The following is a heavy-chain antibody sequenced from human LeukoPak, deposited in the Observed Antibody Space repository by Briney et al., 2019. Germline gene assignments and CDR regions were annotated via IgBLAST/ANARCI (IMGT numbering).Heavy chain of an antibody. J-gene: IGHJ4*02. CDR2: INPSGGST. D-gene: IGHD2-21*02. CDR1: GYTFSSYY. CDR3: AREGTAGFDY. V-gene: IGHV1-46*01. Sequence: ASVTVSCKASGYTFSSYYMHWVRQAPGQGLEWMGIINPSGGSTSYAQKFQGRVTMTRETSTRTVYMELSSLRSEDTAVYYCAREGTAGFDYWGQGTLVTVSS.